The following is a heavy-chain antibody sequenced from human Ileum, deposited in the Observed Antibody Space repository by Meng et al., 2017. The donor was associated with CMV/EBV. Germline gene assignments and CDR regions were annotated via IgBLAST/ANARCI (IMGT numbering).Heavy chain of an antibody. Sequence: FSFSSYSMNWVRQGPGKGLEWVSSISSSSSYIYYADSVKGRFTISRDNAKNSLYLQMNSLRAEDTAVYYCARDREYYGDYESSGMDVWGQGTTVTVSS. CDR1: FSFSSYS. J-gene: IGHJ6*02. D-gene: IGHD4-17*01. V-gene: IGHV3-21*01. CDR3: ARDREYYGDYESSGMDV. CDR2: ISSSSSYI.